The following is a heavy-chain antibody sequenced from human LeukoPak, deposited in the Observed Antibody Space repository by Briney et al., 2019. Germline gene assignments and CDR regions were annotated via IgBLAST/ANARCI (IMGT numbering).Heavy chain of an antibody. CDR2: INSCGGST. CDR1: GFTFSSYV. Sequence: GGSLRLFCAACGFTFSSYVLRWVRQAPGRGRAWVSSINSCGGSTYYAHSVKGRFTNSRDNSKNTLCLKMTRLRAEDTAVYYCAKDLGARGSECYSYRGQGTLVTVSS. V-gene: IGHV3-23*01. CDR3: AKDLGARGSECYSY. D-gene: IGHD2-21*01. J-gene: IGHJ4*02.